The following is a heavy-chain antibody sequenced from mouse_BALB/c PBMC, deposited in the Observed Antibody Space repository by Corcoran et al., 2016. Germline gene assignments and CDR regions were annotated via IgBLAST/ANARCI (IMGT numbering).Heavy chain of an antibody. D-gene: IGHD1-1*02. V-gene: IGHV9-1*02. CDR1: GYTFTNYG. Sequence: QIQLVQSGPELKKPGETVKISCKASGYTFTNYGMNWVKQAPGKGLKWMGWINTYTGEPTYADDFKGRFAFPLETSASPAYLQINNLKNEDMATYFGASGNYCDYWGQGTTLTVSS. CDR3: ASGNYCDY. J-gene: IGHJ2*01. CDR2: INTYTGEP.